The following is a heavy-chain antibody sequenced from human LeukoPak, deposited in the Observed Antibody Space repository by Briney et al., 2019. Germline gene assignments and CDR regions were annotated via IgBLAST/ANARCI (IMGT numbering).Heavy chain of an antibody. Sequence: SETLSLTCAVSGGSISSGGYSWSWIRQPPGKGLEWIGYIYHSGSTYYNPSLKSRVTISVDRSKNHFSLKLSSVTAADTAVYYCARDRRRGREYYFDYWGQGTLVTVSS. CDR1: GGSISSGGYS. CDR3: ARDRRRGREYYFDY. CDR2: IYHSGST. D-gene: IGHD3-16*01. J-gene: IGHJ4*02. V-gene: IGHV4-30-2*01.